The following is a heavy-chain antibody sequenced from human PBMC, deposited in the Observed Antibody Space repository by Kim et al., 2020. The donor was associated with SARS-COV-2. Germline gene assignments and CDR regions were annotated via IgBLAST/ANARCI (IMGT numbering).Heavy chain of an antibody. J-gene: IGHJ3*02. Sequence: YNPALKSRVTISVDTSKNQFSLKLSSVTAADTAVYYCARGWKELPDAFDIWGQGTMVTVSS. CDR3: ARGWKELPDAFDI. D-gene: IGHD1-26*01. V-gene: IGHV4-31*02.